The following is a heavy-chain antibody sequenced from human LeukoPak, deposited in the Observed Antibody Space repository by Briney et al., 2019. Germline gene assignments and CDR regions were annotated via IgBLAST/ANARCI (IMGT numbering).Heavy chain of an antibody. Sequence: SLTLSLTCAISGDSVSSNSAAWNWIRQSPSRGLEWLGRTYYRSKWYNDYAVSVKSRITINPDTSKNQFSLQLNSVTPEDTAVYYCAREGGYCSSTSCHLAFTLAMIYWGQGTLVTVSS. CDR1: GDSVSSNSAA. D-gene: IGHD2-2*01. J-gene: IGHJ4*02. CDR2: TYYRSKWYN. V-gene: IGHV6-1*01. CDR3: AREGGYCSSTSCHLAFTLAMIY.